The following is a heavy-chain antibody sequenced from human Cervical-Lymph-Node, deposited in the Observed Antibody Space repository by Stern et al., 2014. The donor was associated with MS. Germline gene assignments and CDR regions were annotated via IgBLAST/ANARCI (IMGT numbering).Heavy chain of an antibody. J-gene: IGHJ4*02. V-gene: IGHV1-2*06. Sequence: QVQLVQSEAKMKKPGASVKVSCKASGYDFTGFFIHWVRQGPGQGLEWMGRLNPNSDEPTYEQDFLDSVTLTRDTSISTAYLELSRLTSADTAVYYCAREATRIIVGIDYWGQGTQVTVSS. D-gene: IGHD2/OR15-2a*01. CDR1: GYDFTGFF. CDR2: LNPNSDEP. CDR3: AREATRIIVGIDY.